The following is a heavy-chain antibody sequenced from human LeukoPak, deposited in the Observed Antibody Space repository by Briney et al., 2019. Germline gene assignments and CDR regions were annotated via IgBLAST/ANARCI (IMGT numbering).Heavy chain of an antibody. J-gene: IGHJ5*02. V-gene: IGHV3-30*03. CDR2: ISYDGSNK. D-gene: IGHD3-16*01. Sequence: QPGGSLRLSCAASGFTFSSYSMNWVRQAPGKGLEWVTLISYDGSNKYFADSVKGRFTISRDNSKNTLYLQMNSLRAEDTAVYYCARSRAGGVTNWFDPWGQGTLVTVSS. CDR3: ARSRAGGVTNWFDP. CDR1: GFTFSSYS.